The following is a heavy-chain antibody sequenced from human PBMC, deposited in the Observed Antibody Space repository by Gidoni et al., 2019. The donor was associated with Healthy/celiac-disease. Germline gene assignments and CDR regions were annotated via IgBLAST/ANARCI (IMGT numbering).Heavy chain of an antibody. CDR1: GYSISSGYY. D-gene: IGHD4-17*01. CDR3: ARMTTGFDY. J-gene: IGHJ4*02. CDR2: IYHSGST. Sequence: QVQLQESGPGLVKPSETLSLTCAVSGYSISSGYYWGWIRQPPGKGLEWIGSIYHSGSTYYNPSLKSRVTISVDTSKNQFSLKLSSVTAADTAVYYCARMTTGFDYWGQGTLVTVSS. V-gene: IGHV4-38-2*01.